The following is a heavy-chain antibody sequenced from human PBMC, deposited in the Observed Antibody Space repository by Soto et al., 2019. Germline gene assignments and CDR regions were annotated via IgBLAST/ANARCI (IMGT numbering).Heavy chain of an antibody. CDR1: GFTFSSYS. Sequence: EVQLVESGGGLVKPGGSLRLSCAASGFTFSSYSMNWVRQAPGKGLEWVSSISSSSSYIYYADSVKGRFTISRDNAKNSLYLQMNSLRAEDTAVYYCARDEGWGFGELLSVGFYYYGMDVWGQGTTVTVSS. J-gene: IGHJ6*02. V-gene: IGHV3-21*01. D-gene: IGHD3-10*01. CDR2: ISSSSSYI. CDR3: ARDEGWGFGELLSVGFYYYGMDV.